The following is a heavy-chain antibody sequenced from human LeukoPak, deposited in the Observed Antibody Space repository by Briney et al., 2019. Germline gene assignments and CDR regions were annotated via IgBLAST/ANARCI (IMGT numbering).Heavy chain of an antibody. D-gene: IGHD3-10*01. CDR2: INHSGST. CDR3: ARRHRFRGVIMVWGGETDY. J-gene: IGHJ4*02. Sequence: SETLSLTCTVSGGSISSYYWSWIRQPPGKGLEWIGEINHSGSTNYNPSLKSRVTISVDTSKNQFSLKLSSVTAADTAVYYCARRHRFRGVIMVWGGETDYWGQGTLVTVSS. CDR1: GGSISSYY. V-gene: IGHV4-34*01.